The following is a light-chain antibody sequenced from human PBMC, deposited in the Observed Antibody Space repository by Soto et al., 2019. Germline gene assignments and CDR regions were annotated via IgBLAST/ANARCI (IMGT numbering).Light chain of an antibody. CDR2: AAS. CDR1: QSISSY. Sequence: DIQMTQSPSSLSASVGDRVTITCRASQSISSYLNWYQQKPGKAPKLLIYAASSLQSGVPSRFSGSGSGTDFTLTISSLQPEDFATYYCQQSYSTPLTVGGGTNVDIK. CDR3: QQSYSTPLT. J-gene: IGKJ4*01. V-gene: IGKV1-39*01.